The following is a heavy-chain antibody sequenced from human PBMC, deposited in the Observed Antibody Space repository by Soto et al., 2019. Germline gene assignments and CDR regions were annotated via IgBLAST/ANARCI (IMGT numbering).Heavy chain of an antibody. J-gene: IGHJ6*02. D-gene: IGHD3-22*01. V-gene: IGHV1-69*01. Sequence: QVHLLLQSGAEVKKPGSSVTVSCKSSGGTPSNSAISWVRQAPGQGLEWMGGIIPVFGLVKYAQNFQGRVTITADESTNTAYMELSSLRTEDTAVYYCAGGRIVVVGVRAYYGMDVWGQGTTVTVSS. CDR2: IIPVFGLV. CDR1: GGTPSNSA. CDR3: AGGRIVVVGVRAYYGMDV.